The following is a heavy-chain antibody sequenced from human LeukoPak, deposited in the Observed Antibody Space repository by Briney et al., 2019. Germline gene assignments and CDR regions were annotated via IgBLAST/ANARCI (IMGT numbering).Heavy chain of an antibody. V-gene: IGHV4-59*01. D-gene: IGHD6-13*01. Sequence: SETLSLTCTVSGGSISSYYWSWIRQPPGKGLEWIGYIYYSGSTNYNPSLKSRVTISVDTSKNQFSLKLSSVTAADTAVYYCARDSLECSSWTCYHYGMDVWGQGTTVTVSS. CDR1: GGSISSYY. CDR2: IYYSGST. J-gene: IGHJ6*02. CDR3: ARDSLECSSWTCYHYGMDV.